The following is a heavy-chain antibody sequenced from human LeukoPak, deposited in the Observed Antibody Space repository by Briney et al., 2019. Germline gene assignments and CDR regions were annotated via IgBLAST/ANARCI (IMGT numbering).Heavy chain of an antibody. CDR2: IYYSGST. CDR1: GGSISSYY. V-gene: IGHV4-59*01. Sequence: SETLSLTCTVSGGSISSYYWSWIRQPPGKGLEWIGYIYYSGSTNYNPSLKSRVTISVDTSKNQFSLKLSSVTAADTAVYYCARLVSIHWYYFDYWGQGTLVTASS. CDR3: ARLVSIHWYYFDY. D-gene: IGHD3-3*02. J-gene: IGHJ4*02.